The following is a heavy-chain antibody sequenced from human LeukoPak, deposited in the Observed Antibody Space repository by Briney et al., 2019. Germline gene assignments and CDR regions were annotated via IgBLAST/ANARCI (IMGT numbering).Heavy chain of an antibody. CDR1: GGSISSSTYY. CDR2: IYYSGSTYSGST. D-gene: IGHD3-10*01. J-gene: IGHJ4*02. Sequence: SETLSLTCTASGGSISSSTYYWVWIRQPPEKGLEWIGTIYYSGSTYSGSTYYNPSLKSRVTISVDTSKNQFSLRVSTVTAADTAVYYCARGLGVTAFDYWGQGTLVTVSS. V-gene: IGHV4-39*01. CDR3: ARGLGVTAFDY.